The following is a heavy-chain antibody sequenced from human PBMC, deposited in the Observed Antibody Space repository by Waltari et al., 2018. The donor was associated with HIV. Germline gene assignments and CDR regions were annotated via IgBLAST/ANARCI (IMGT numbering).Heavy chain of an antibody. J-gene: IGHJ4*02. CDR2: INPMGGST. V-gene: IGHV1-46*01. Sequence: QVQLVQSGAEVKKPGASVKVSCKASGYTFTSYYMHWVRQAPGQGLEWMGIINPMGGSTSYAQRCQGIVTRTRDTSTSSVYMELSSQRSEDTAVYYCAREGGYSYGLDYWCQGTLVTVSS. CDR1: GYTFTSYY. D-gene: IGHD5-18*01. CDR3: AREGGYSYGLDY.